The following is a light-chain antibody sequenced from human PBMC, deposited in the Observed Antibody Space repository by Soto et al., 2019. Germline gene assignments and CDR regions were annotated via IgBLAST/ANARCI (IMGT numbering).Light chain of an antibody. CDR2: EAS. J-gene: IGKJ5*01. V-gene: IGKV3-20*01. Sequence: SCWLGWYQQKPGQAPRLLIYEASSRTTGTPDRFSGSGSGTDFTLTISRLEPEDFAVYYCQQNGRSPITFGQGTRLEIK. CDR1: SCW. CDR3: QQNGRSPIT.